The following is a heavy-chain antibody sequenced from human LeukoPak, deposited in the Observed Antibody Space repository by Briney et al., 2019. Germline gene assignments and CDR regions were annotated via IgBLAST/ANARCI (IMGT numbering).Heavy chain of an antibody. CDR1: GGSFSGYY. Sequence: SETLSLTCAVYGGSFSGYYWSWIRQPPGKGLEWIGEINHSGSTNYNPSLKSRVTISVDTSKNQLSLKLSSVTAADTAVYYCARVWGSLGALGGYFDYWGQGTLVTVSS. CDR3: ARVWGSLGALGGYFDY. CDR2: INHSGST. V-gene: IGHV4-34*01. J-gene: IGHJ4*02. D-gene: IGHD1-26*01.